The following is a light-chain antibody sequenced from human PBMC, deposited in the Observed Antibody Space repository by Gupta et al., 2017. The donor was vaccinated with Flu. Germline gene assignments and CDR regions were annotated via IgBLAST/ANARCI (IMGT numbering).Light chain of an antibody. V-gene: IGKV2D-29*01. CDR2: DAS. J-gene: IGKJ4*01. CDR3: KQSNNTPHT. Sequence: TPVYASTSSSTTIQCMVSKNVKNYLDWYQQKPGQPPKLLIYDASNRCTGVPDRFSGSGSGTDFTLNISSLEAEDVAVYYCKQSNNTPHTFGQGTKVEIK. CDR1: QCMVSKNVKNY.